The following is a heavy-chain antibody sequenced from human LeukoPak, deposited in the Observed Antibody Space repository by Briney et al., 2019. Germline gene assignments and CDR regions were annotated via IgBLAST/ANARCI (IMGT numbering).Heavy chain of an antibody. CDR3: ARGSDYLSASPFDY. Sequence: PGGSLRLSCAASGFTFTGYYMHWVRQAPGQGLEWMGWINPNSGGTNYAQKFQGRVTMTRDTSISTAYMELSRLRSDDTAVYYCARGSDYLSASPFDYWGQGTLVTVSS. V-gene: IGHV1-2*02. CDR2: INPNSGGT. J-gene: IGHJ4*02. CDR1: GFTFTGYY. D-gene: IGHD2/OR15-2a*01.